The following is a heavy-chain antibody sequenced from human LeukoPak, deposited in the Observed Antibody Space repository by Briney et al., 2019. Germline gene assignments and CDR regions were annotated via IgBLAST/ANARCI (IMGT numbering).Heavy chain of an antibody. CDR2: IIALFGTA. V-gene: IGHV1-69*13. J-gene: IGHJ6*02. CDR3: ARIRDGYNSYFFYGMDV. Sequence: ASVKVSCKASGGTFTSYAISWVRQAPGQGLEWMGGIIALFGTANYAQKFQGRLTITADESTSTAYMELSSLRSEDTAVYYCARIRDGYNSYFFYGMDVWGQGTTVTVSS. CDR1: GGTFTSYA. D-gene: IGHD5-24*01.